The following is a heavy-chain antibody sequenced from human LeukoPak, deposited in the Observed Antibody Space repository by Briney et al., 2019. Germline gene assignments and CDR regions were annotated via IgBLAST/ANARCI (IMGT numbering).Heavy chain of an antibody. Sequence: SETLSLTCAVYGGSFSGYYWSWIRQPPGKGLEWIGEINHSGSTNYNPSLKSRVTISVDTSKNQFSLKLSSVTAADTAVYYCAKESRRGWRYYFDYWGQGTLVTVSS. CDR3: AKESRRGWRYYFDY. J-gene: IGHJ4*02. CDR1: GGSFSGYY. CDR2: INHSGST. D-gene: IGHD2-15*01. V-gene: IGHV4-34*01.